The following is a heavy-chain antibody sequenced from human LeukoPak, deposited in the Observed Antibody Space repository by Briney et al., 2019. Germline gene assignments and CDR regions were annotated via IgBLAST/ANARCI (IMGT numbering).Heavy chain of an antibody. CDR2: IYPGDSGP. CDR3: GMSGDKVPLQDDVFDV. V-gene: IGHV5-51*01. D-gene: IGHD1-26*01. CDR1: GYSFTSYC. J-gene: IGHJ3*01. Sequence: GESLKISCKVSGYSFTSYCIGWVRQMPGKGLEWMGIIYPGDSGPTYSPSFQGQVTISVDKSISTAYLQWSSLQASDTAMYYCGMSGDKVPLQDDVFDVWGQGTMVTVST.